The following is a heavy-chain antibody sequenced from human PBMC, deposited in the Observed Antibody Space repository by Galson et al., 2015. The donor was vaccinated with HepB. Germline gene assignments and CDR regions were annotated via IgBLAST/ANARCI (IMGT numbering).Heavy chain of an antibody. J-gene: IGHJ4*02. CDR1: GYNLTDFY. D-gene: IGHD2-15*01. CDR2: INPKSGGT. V-gene: IGHV1-2*06. CDR3: AREGHCTGGSCSFEY. Sequence: SVKVSCKASGYNLTDFYLHWVRQAPGQGLEWMGRINPKSGGTNYAQKFQDRVTMTRDTSTSTAYMELSRLRSDDTAAYYCAREGHCTGGSCSFEYWGQGTLVTVSS.